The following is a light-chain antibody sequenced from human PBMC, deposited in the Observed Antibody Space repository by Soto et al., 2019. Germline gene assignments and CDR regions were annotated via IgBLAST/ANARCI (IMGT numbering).Light chain of an antibody. CDR3: SSYTTSSHVV. V-gene: IGLV2-14*01. CDR1: SSDIGDYKY. J-gene: IGLJ2*01. Sequence: QSALTQPASVSGSPGQSITISCTKISSDIGDYKYVSWYQQRPGKAPKLMIYEVNRRPSGVSDRFSGSKSGNTASLTISGLQAEDEADYYCSSYTTSSHVVFGGGTKLTVL. CDR2: EVN.